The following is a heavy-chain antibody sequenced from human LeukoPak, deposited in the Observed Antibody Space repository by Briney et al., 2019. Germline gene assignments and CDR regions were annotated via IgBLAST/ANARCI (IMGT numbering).Heavy chain of an antibody. Sequence: GGSLRLPCAASGFIFSNYGMHWVRQAPGKGLEWVAVISYDGSDKYYADSVKGRFTISRDNSKNTLYLQLSSLRAEDTAVYFCAKDLRRRFFGYFDYWGQGTLVTVSS. CDR1: GFIFSNYG. J-gene: IGHJ4*02. CDR3: AKDLRRRFFGYFDY. CDR2: ISYDGSDK. V-gene: IGHV3-30*18. D-gene: IGHD3-3*01.